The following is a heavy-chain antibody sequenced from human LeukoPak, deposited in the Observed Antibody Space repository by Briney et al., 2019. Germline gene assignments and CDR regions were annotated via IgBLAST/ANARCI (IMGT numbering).Heavy chain of an antibody. J-gene: IGHJ6*03. D-gene: IGHD3-10*01. Sequence: PSETLSLTCAVYGGSFSGYYWSWIRQPPGKGLEWIGEINHSGSANYNPSLKSRVTISVDTSKNQFSLKLSSVTAADTAVYYCARHGSTYYYGSGSLRPNYYYYMDVWGKGTTVTISS. CDR2: INHSGSA. CDR3: ARHGSTYYYGSGSLRPNYYYYMDV. CDR1: GGSFSGYY. V-gene: IGHV4-34*01.